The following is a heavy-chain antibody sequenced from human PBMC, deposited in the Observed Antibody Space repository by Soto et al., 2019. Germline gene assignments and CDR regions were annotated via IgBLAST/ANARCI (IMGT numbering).Heavy chain of an antibody. J-gene: IGHJ4*03. CDR1: GASVSSGSYY. V-gene: IGHV4-61*01. D-gene: IGHD3-16*01. CDR2: IYYSGST. CDR3: ARHGGIMIDRGVLTDLDT. Sequence: SETLSLTCTVSGASVSSGSYYWSWIRQPPGKGLEWIGHIYYSGSTSYNPSLKSRVTMSVDTSKNQFSLKLNSVTAADTAVYYCARHGGIMIDRGVLTDLDTWGLGDMLTVSS.